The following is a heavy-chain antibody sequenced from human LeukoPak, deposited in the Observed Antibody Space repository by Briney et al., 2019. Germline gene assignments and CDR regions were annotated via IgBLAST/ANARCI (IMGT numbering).Heavy chain of an antibody. D-gene: IGHD1-26*01. J-gene: IGHJ4*02. Sequence: GGSLRLSCAASGFTVSSNYMSWVRQAPGKGLEWVSVIYSGGGSTYYADSVKGRFTISRDNSKNTLYLQMNSLRAEDTAVYYCATLKRGANTKLLDYWRQRTLVTVSS. CDR1: GFTVSSNY. V-gene: IGHV3-53*01. CDR3: ATLKRGANTKLLDY. CDR2: IYSGGGST.